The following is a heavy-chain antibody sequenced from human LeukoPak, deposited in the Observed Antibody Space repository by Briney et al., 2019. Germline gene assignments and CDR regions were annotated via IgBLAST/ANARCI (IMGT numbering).Heavy chain of an antibody. Sequence: QAGRSLRLSCAASGITFRSYAMSWVRQARGKGLEWVSAINGDGGSTYYADSVRGRFTISRDNSNNTLFLQMNSLRVEDTAVYYCAKWGAQSGSYRVVDCWGRGTLVTVSS. CDR1: GITFRSYA. V-gene: IGHV3-23*01. J-gene: IGHJ4*02. D-gene: IGHD3-10*01. CDR3: AKWGAQSGSYRVVDC. CDR2: INGDGGST.